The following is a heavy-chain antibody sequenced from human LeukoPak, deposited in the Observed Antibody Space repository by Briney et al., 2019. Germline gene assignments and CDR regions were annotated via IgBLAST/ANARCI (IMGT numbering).Heavy chain of an antibody. Sequence: SVKVSCKASGGTFSSYAISWVRQAPGQGLEWMGRIIPIFGTANYAQEFQGRVTITTDESTSTAYMEMSSLRSEDTAVYYCARADGNYGSGASSWFDPWGQGTLVTVSS. CDR3: ARADGNYGSGASSWFDP. D-gene: IGHD3-10*01. J-gene: IGHJ5*02. V-gene: IGHV1-69*05. CDR1: GGTFSSYA. CDR2: IIPIFGTA.